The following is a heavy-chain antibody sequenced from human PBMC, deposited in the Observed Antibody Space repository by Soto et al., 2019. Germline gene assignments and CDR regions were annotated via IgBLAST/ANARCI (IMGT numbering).Heavy chain of an antibody. CDR1: GYTFSNYG. J-gene: IGHJ3*01. Sequence: QVHLVQSGGEVKKPGASVKISCQTSGYTFSNYGITWVRQAPGQGLEWVGWVNGDSGNTNYAQNMEGRVTMPTDASTATADMELRNLRSDDTATYYCARGTGLNDGSDLWGQGTVVSVSS. V-gene: IGHV1-18*01. CDR3: ARGTGLNDGSDL. CDR2: VNGDSGNT.